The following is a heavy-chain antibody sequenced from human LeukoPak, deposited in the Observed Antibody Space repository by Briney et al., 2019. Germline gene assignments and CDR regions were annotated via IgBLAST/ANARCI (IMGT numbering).Heavy chain of an antibody. D-gene: IGHD6-19*01. J-gene: IGHJ5*02. V-gene: IGHV4-59*01. CDR2: IYYSGST. CDR1: GGSISSYY. Sequence: SETLSLTCTVSGGSISSYYWSWIRQPPGKGLEWIGYIYYSGSTNYNPSLKSRVTISVDTSKNQFSLKLSSVTAADTAVYYCARDSGGWYRWFDPWGQGTLVTVSS. CDR3: ARDSGGWYRWFDP.